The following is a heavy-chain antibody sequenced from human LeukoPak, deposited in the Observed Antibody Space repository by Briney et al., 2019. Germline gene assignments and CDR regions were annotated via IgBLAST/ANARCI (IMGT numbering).Heavy chain of an antibody. Sequence: SETLSLTCAVSGDSIGIRGYSWTWIRQPPGGGLEWIGYIHQSGNTYYNPSLQSRVAISIDTSRNHYSLNLTSVTAADSAIYFCARRVAGSGTSYFDLWGQGTPVTVSS. CDR1: GDSIGIRGYS. J-gene: IGHJ4*02. CDR3: ARRVAGSGTSYFDL. V-gene: IGHV4-30-2*01. D-gene: IGHD1-7*01. CDR2: IHQSGNT.